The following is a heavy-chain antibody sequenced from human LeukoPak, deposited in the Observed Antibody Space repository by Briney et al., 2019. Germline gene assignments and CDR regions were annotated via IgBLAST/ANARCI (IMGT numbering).Heavy chain of an antibody. V-gene: IGHV1-69*04. CDR1: GGTFSSYA. D-gene: IGHD5-24*01. CDR3: ATPRRDGYNYAYYFDY. Sequence: SVKVSCKASGGTFSSYAISWVRQAPGQGLEWMGRIIPILGIANYAQKFQGRVTITADKSTSTAYMELSSLRSEDTAVYYCATPRRDGYNYAYYFDYWGQGTLVTVSS. J-gene: IGHJ4*02. CDR2: IIPILGIA.